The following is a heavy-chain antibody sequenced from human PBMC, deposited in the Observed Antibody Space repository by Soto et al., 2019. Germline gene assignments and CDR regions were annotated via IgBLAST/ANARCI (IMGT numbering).Heavy chain of an antibody. V-gene: IGHV2-5*02. J-gene: IGHJ4*02. CDR2: MYRGDDK. CDR1: GFSLSNSGVG. CDR3: ALPAATGAYWESFAF. D-gene: IGHD1-26*01. Sequence: QITLKESGPTLVKPTQTLTLTCTFSGFSLSNSGVGVGWIRQPPGKALEWLALMYRGDDKRYNPSLKSRVTITEDNSTNRVVFTMTNMDPVDTATYYCALPAATGAYWESFAFWGQGTLVTVSS.